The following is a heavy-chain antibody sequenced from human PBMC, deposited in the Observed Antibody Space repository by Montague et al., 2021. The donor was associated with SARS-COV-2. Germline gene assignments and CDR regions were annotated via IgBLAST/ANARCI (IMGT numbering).Heavy chain of an antibody. J-gene: IGHJ6*02. CDR2: IYYSGXT. CDR3: ARDIRIPMLIVIQGYGMDV. D-gene: IGHD3-22*01. Sequence: SETLSLTCTVSGGSIGSSSSYWGWIRQPPGMGLEWIGSIYYSGXTXYXXXXKXRITISVDTSKNQFSLRLTSVTAADTAVYYCARDIRIPMLIVIQGYGMDVWGQGTTVTVSS. CDR1: GGSIGSSSSY. V-gene: IGHV4-39*07.